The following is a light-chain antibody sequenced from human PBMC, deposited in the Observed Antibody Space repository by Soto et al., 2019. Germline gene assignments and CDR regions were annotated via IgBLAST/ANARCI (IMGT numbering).Light chain of an antibody. CDR3: QQYNSWPPIT. Sequence: DIQMTQSPSTLSASVGDRVTITCRASQSIGTWLAWYQHRPGKAPSLLIYKASTLKSGVPSRFSGSGSGTEFTLTISSLQSEDFVVYYCQQYNSWPPITFGQGTRLEIK. CDR2: KAS. CDR1: QSIGTW. V-gene: IGKV1-5*03. J-gene: IGKJ5*01.